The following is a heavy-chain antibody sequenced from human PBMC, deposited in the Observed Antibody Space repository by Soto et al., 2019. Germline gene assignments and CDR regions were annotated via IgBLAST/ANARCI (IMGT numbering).Heavy chain of an antibody. CDR3: GRYDYGDYRLTLDY. J-gene: IGHJ4*02. CDR2: IYYSGST. V-gene: IGHV4-59*01. CDR1: GGSISSYY. D-gene: IGHD4-17*01. Sequence: PSETLSLTCTVSGGSISSYYWSWIRQPPGKGLEWIGYIYYSGSTNYNPSLKSRVTISVDTSKNQFSLKLSSVAAADTAVYYCGRYDYGDYRLTLDYWGQGTLVTVSS.